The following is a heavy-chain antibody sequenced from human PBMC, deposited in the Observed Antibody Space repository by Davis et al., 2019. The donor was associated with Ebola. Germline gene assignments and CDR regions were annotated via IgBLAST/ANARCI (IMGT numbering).Heavy chain of an antibody. Sequence: SVKVSCKASGGTFSSYAISWVRQAPGQGLEWMGGIIPIFGTANYAQKFQGRVTITADESTSTAYMELSSLRSEDTAVYYCARGSALAARAFDYWGQGTLVTVSS. CDR1: GGTFSSYA. CDR3: ARGSALAARAFDY. CDR2: IIPIFGTA. J-gene: IGHJ4*01. V-gene: IGHV1-69*13. D-gene: IGHD6-6*01.